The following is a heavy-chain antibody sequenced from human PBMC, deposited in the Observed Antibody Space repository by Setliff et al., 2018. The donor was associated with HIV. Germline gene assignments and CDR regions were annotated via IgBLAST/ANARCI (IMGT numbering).Heavy chain of an antibody. CDR3: VGDGVGVVPGDAFDK. D-gene: IGHD3-10*01. V-gene: IGHV3-21*01. Sequence: PGGSLRLSCAASGFIFSAYNMNWVRQAPGKGLEWVSSISSDSNYIYYADSVKGRFTISRDNARNSLHLEMNSLRAEDTAVYYCVGDGVGVVPGDAFDKWGQGTAVTVSS. J-gene: IGHJ3*02. CDR2: ISSDSNYI. CDR1: GFIFSAYN.